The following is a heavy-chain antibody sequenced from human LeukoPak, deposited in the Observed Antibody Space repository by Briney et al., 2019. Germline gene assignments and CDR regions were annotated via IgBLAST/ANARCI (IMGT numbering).Heavy chain of an antibody. Sequence: SETLSLTCTVSGGSISSGGYYWSWIRQHPGKGLEWIGYIYYSGSTYYNPSLKSRVTISVDTSKNQFSLKLSSVTAADTAVYYCARGVLTIFGVVTKFDYWGQGTLVTVSS. D-gene: IGHD3-3*01. V-gene: IGHV4-31*03. CDR2: IYYSGST. J-gene: IGHJ4*02. CDR3: ARGVLTIFGVVTKFDY. CDR1: GGSISSGGYY.